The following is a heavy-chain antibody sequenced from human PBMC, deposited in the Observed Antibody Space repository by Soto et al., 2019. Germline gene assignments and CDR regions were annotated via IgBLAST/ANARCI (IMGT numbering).Heavy chain of an antibody. V-gene: IGHV4-30-2*01. Sequence: QLQLQESGSRLVKSSETLSLTCAVSGDTISTGGYSWAWIRQPPGKPLEWIGHTYHSGTPYYNPSLKSRVIRSVDRSQDQFPLQLSSGTAADSAVYYWARETYGDYVGYFDLWCQGTLVTVSS. J-gene: IGHJ5*02. D-gene: IGHD4-17*01. CDR1: GDTISTGGYS. CDR2: TYHSGTP. CDR3: ARETYGDYVGYFDL.